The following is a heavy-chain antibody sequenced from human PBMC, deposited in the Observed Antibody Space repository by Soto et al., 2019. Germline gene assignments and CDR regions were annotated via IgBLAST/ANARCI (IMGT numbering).Heavy chain of an antibody. D-gene: IGHD6-13*01. Sequence: SETLSLTCTVSGGSISSGDYYWSWIRQPPGKGLEWIGYIYYSGSTYYNPSLKSRVTISVDTSKNQFSLKLSSVTAADTAVYYCATSRYSSSWYGYYGMDVWGQGTTVTVSS. V-gene: IGHV4-30-4*01. CDR2: IYYSGST. J-gene: IGHJ6*02. CDR1: GGSISSGDYY. CDR3: ATSRYSSSWYGYYGMDV.